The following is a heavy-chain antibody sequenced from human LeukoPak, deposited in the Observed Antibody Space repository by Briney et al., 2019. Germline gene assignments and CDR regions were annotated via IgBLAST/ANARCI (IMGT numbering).Heavy chain of an antibody. CDR1: GFTFGSYW. J-gene: IGHJ4*02. D-gene: IGHD7-27*01. V-gene: IGHV3-7*03. CDR2: INLDGKKT. CDR3: TRDPGWGRLDY. Sequence: GGSLRLSCAASGFTFGSYWMTWVRQSPGKGLESVAMINLDGKKTYYVDSVKGRFTISRDNAKNSLVLQMNGLRVDDTAIYYCTRDPGWGRLDYWGQGALVTVSS.